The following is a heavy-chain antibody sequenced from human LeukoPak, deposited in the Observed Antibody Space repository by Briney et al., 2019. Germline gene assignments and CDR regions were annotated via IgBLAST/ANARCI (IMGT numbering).Heavy chain of an antibody. D-gene: IGHD2-15*01. CDR3: ARVDCSGGSCYRTPNWFDP. J-gene: IGHJ5*02. V-gene: IGHV4-4*07. Sequence: SETLALTWNGSGGSISSYYWSWIRQPAGKGLEWIGRIYTSGITNYNPSLNSRVPISVDTSKNQFSLKLSSVTAADTAVYYCARVDCSGGSCYRTPNWFDPWGQGTLVAVSS. CDR1: GGSISSYY. CDR2: IYTSGIT.